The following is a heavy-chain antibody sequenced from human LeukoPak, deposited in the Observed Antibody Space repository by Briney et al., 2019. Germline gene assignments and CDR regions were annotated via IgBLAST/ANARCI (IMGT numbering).Heavy chain of an antibody. CDR1: GFTFSSYD. J-gene: IGHJ4*02. D-gene: IGHD6-13*01. CDR2: IGTAGDT. V-gene: IGHV3-13*01. CDR3: ARAPSAAGTLFIDY. Sequence: GGSLRLSCAASGFTFSSYDMHWVRQATGKGLEWVSAIGTAGDTYYPGSVKGRFTISRENAKNSLYLQMNSLRAGDTAVYYCARAPSAAGTLFIDYWGQGTLVTVSS.